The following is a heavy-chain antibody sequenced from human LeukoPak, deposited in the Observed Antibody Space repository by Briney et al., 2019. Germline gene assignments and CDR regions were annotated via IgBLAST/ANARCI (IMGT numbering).Heavy chain of an antibody. CDR2: MSGRGVST. CDR3: AKDCNGGNCYIDY. D-gene: IGHD2-15*01. Sequence: GGSLRLSCAASGFTFTNYAMSWVRQAPGKGLEWVSGMSGRGVSTYYADSVKGRFTISSDNSKNTLYLQMNGLRAEDTAIYYCAKDCNGGNCYIDYWGQGTLVTVAS. J-gene: IGHJ4*02. V-gene: IGHV3-23*01. CDR1: GFTFTNYA.